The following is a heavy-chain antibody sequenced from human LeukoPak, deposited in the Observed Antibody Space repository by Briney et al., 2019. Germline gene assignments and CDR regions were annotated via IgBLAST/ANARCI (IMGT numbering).Heavy chain of an antibody. CDR2: ISWNSGSI. J-gene: IGHJ4*02. Sequence: GGSLRLSCAASGFTFDDYAMHWVRQAPGKGLEWVSGISWNSGSIGYADSVKGRFTISRDNAKNSLYLQMNSLRAEDTAVYYCAKDRYCSSTRCYGDFDYWGQGTLVTVSS. CDR3: AKDRYCSSTRCYGDFDY. D-gene: IGHD2-2*01. V-gene: IGHV3-9*01. CDR1: GFTFDDYA.